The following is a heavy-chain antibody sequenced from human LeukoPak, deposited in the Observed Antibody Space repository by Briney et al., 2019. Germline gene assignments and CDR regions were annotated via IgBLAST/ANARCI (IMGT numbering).Heavy chain of an antibody. J-gene: IGHJ5*02. CDR3: ARNYIVIVPAAIVAGWFDP. D-gene: IGHD2-2*02. V-gene: IGHV4-39*01. Sequence: SETLSLTCTVSGDSISSSGDYWGWIRQPPGKGLEWIGSIYYSGSTYYNPSLKGRVTISVDTSKNQFSLKLSSVTAADTAVYYCARNYIVIVPAAIVAGWFDPWGQGTLVTVSS. CDR1: GDSISSSGDY. CDR2: IYYSGST.